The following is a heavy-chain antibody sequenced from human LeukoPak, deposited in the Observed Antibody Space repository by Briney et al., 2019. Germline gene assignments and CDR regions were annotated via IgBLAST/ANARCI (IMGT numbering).Heavy chain of an antibody. D-gene: IGHD5-18*01. Sequence: GGSLRLSCAASGFTVSSNYMSWVRQAPGKGPEWVSVIYSGGSTYYADSVKGRFTISRDNSKNTLYLQMNSLRAEDTAVYYCARDRDSYGYDYWGQGTLVTVSS. V-gene: IGHV3-66*01. CDR1: GFTVSSNY. J-gene: IGHJ4*02. CDR3: ARDRDSYGYDY. CDR2: IYSGGST.